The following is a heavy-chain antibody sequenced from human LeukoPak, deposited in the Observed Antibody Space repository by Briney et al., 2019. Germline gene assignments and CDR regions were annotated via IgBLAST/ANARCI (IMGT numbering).Heavy chain of an antibody. J-gene: IGHJ5*02. Sequence: PSETLSLTCAVSGYSVSSGYYWGWIRQPPGKGLEWIGTIYHSGSTYYNPSLKSRVTISVDTSKNQFSLKLSSVTAADTAVYYCARAREGVFDPWGQGTLVTVSS. CDR1: GYSVSSGYY. CDR3: ARAREGVFDP. CDR2: IYHSGST. V-gene: IGHV4-38-2*01.